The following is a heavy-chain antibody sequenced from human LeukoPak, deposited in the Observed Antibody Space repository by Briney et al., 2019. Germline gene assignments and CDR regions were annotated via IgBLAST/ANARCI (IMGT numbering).Heavy chain of an antibody. CDR1: GFTFSSYA. Sequence: GGSLRLSCAASGFTFSSYAMHWVRQAPGKGLEWVAVISYDGSNKYYADSVKGRFTISRDNSKNTLYLQMNSLRAEDTAVYYCARAVAARRKLDYWGQGTLVTVSS. V-gene: IGHV3-30*01. J-gene: IGHJ4*02. CDR3: ARAVAARRKLDY. CDR2: ISYDGSNK. D-gene: IGHD6-6*01.